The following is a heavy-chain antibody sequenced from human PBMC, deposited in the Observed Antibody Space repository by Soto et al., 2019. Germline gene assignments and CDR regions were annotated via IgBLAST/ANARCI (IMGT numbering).Heavy chain of an antibody. J-gene: IGHJ4*02. V-gene: IGHV3-11*05. Sequence: PGGSLGLSCEASGFTFGDYYMSWIRQAPGKGLEWVSYISSTGPYTNYADSVKGRFTISRDNAKNSLYLQIYSLREEDTAVYYCVRDPSRRSPPDFWGQGTLVTVSS. CDR2: ISSTGPYT. CDR3: VRDPSRRSPPDF. CDR1: GFTFGDYY.